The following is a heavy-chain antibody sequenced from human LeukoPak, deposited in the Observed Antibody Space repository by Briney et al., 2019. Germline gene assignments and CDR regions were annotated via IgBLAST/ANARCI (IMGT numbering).Heavy chain of an antibody. CDR3: ARDVWFDP. V-gene: IGHV3-7*01. Sequence: GGSLRLSCAASGFTFSTYCMSWVRRAPGKGLEWVANIKEDGREKYYVDSVKGRFTVSRDNAKNSLYLQMNSLRAEDTALYYCARDVWFDPWGQGTLVTVSS. CDR2: IKEDGREK. CDR1: GFTFSTYC. J-gene: IGHJ5*02.